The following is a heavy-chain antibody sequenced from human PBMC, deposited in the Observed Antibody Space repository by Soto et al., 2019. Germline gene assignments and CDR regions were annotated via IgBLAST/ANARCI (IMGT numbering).Heavy chain of an antibody. CDR2: ISYDGSNK. Sequence: QVELVESGGGVVQPGRSLRLSCAASGFTFRNYAMHWVRQAPGKGLEWGAVISYDGSNKYYADSVKGRFTISRDKSKNTLYLQMNSLRAEDTAVYYGAKDLCSSSSCYYNYGMDVWGQGTTVTVSS. J-gene: IGHJ6*02. CDR1: GFTFRNYA. V-gene: IGHV3-30*18. D-gene: IGHD2-2*01. CDR3: AKDLCSSSSCYYNYGMDV.